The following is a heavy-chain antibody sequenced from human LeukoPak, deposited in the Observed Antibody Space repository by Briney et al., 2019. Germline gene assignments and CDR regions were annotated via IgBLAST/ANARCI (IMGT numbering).Heavy chain of an antibody. V-gene: IGHV4-39*07. Sequence: SETLSLTCTVSGGSISSSGYYWGWIRQPPGKGLEWIGSIYYSGSTYYNPSLKSRVTISVDTSKNQFSLKLSSVTAADTAVYYCAREHYGFFYDSSGYYPEDWGQGTLVTVSS. J-gene: IGHJ4*02. CDR2: IYYSGST. CDR3: AREHYGFFYDSSGYYPED. D-gene: IGHD3-22*01. CDR1: GGSISSSGYY.